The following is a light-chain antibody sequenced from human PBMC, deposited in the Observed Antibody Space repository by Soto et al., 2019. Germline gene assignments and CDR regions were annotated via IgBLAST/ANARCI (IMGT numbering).Light chain of an antibody. CDR3: QQRSNWFLT. CDR1: QSVSHY. Sequence: EIVLTQSPATLSLSPGERATLSCRASQSVSHYLAWYQHKPGQAPRLLIYDASQRATGIPARFSGSGSGTDFTLTISSLEPEDFAVYYCQQRSNWFLTFGQGTRLEIK. CDR2: DAS. J-gene: IGKJ5*01. V-gene: IGKV3-11*01.